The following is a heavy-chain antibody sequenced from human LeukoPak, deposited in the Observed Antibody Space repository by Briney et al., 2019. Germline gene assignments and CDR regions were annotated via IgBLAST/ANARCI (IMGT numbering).Heavy chain of an antibody. D-gene: IGHD5-12*01. CDR2: MNPNSGNT. CDR1: GYTFTSYD. J-gene: IGHJ4*02. CDR3: ARALRVGRYFADY. Sequence: SVKVSCKASGYTFTSYDINWVRQATGQGLEWMGWMNPNSGNTGSAQRFQGRVTMTRNTSISTAYMELSSLRSEDTAVYYCARALRVGRYFADYWGQGTLVTVSS. V-gene: IGHV1-8*01.